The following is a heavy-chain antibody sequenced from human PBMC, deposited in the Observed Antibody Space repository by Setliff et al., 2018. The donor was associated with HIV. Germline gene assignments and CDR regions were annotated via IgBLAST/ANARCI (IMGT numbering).Heavy chain of an antibody. J-gene: IGHJ4*02. Sequence: ASVKVSCKASGYTFNNYAMNWVRQAPGQGLELMGWINTNTGKPTYARGFTGRFVFSLDTSVSTANLQISSLKGEDTAVYYCVRAREDTALDSYWGQGTLVTVSS. CDR2: INTNTGKP. V-gene: IGHV7-4-1*02. D-gene: IGHD5-18*01. CDR3: VRAREDTALDSY. CDR1: GYTFNNYA.